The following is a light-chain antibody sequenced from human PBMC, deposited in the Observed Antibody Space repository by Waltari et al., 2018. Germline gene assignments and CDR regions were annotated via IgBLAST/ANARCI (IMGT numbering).Light chain of an antibody. J-gene: IGLJ3*02. CDR1: SGHSSNV. CDR2: VNSDGRH. CDR3: QTGGHGTWV. Sequence: QLVLTQSPSASASLGASVKLTCTLSSGHSSNVIAWHQQQPETGPRYLMKVNSDGRHSKGDEVPDRFSGSSSGAERYLTISSLQSEDEADYYCQTGGHGTWVFGGGTKLTVL. V-gene: IGLV4-69*01.